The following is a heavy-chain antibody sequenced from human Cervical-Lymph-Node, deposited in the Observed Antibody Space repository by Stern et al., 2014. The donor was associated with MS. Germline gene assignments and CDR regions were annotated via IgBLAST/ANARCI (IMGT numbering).Heavy chain of an antibody. J-gene: IGHJ4*02. V-gene: IGHV1-18*01. Sequence: QVQLVQSGIEVKKPGASLIVSCKASGYTFTNYGLSWVRQAPGQGLEWLGWISADSGSTKYTQNLRDRLTLTRDTSTGTAYMDLRTLRAEDTAVYYCARDKMHAFDSGGQGTPVSVS. D-gene: IGHD5-24*01. CDR2: ISADSGST. CDR1: GYTFTNYG. CDR3: ARDKMHAFDS.